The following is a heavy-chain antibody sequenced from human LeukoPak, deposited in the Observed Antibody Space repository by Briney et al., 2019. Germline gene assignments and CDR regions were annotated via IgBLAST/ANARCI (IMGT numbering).Heavy chain of an antibody. V-gene: IGHV1-69*02. CDR2: IIPILGIA. CDR3: LIQLWPLDV. CDR1: GGTFSSYT. D-gene: IGHD5-18*01. J-gene: IGHJ6*02. Sequence: GASVTVSCKASGGTFSSYTISWVRQAPGQGLERMGRIIPILGIANYAQKFQGRVTVTADKSTSTAYMELSSLRSEDTAVYYCLIQLWPLDVWGQGTTVTVSS.